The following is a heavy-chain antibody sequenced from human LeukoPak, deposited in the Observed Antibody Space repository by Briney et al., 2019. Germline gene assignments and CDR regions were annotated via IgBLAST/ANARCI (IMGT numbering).Heavy chain of an antibody. CDR2: INPNSGGT. CDR1: GYTFTGYF. Sequence: ASVKVSCKASGYTFTGYFMHWVRQAPGQGLEWMGWINPNSGGTNYAQKFQGRVTMTEDTSTDTAYMELSSLRSEDTAVYYCATGNYGGGSYYYWGQGTLVTVSS. D-gene: IGHD1-26*01. CDR3: ATGNYGGGSYYY. J-gene: IGHJ4*02. V-gene: IGHV1-2*02.